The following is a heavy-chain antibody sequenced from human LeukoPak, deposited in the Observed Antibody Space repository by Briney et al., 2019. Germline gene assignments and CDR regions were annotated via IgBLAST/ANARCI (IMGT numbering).Heavy chain of an antibody. CDR1: GGSFSGYY. J-gene: IGHJ4*02. Sequence: PSETLSLTCAVYGGSFSGYYWSWIRQPPGKGLEWIGEINHSGSTNYNPSLKSRVTISVDTSKNQFSLRLSSVTAADTAVYYCARLHSSGYSFDYWGQGTLVTVSS. CDR2: INHSGST. D-gene: IGHD3-22*01. CDR3: ARLHSSGYSFDY. V-gene: IGHV4-34*01.